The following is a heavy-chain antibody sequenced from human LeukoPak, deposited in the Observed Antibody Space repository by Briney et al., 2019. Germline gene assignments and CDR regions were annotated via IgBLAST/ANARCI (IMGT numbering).Heavy chain of an antibody. D-gene: IGHD1-26*01. J-gene: IGHJ3*02. CDR2: IYYSGRT. CDR3: ARHRWELNAFDI. V-gene: IGHV4-59*08. CDR1: SVSIRSYY. Sequence: KPSETLSLTCTVSSVSIRSYYWSWIRQPPGKGLEWIGYIYYSGRTDYNPSLKSRVTMSVDTSKNQFSLILSSVTAADTAVYYCARHRWELNAFDIWGQGTMVTVSS.